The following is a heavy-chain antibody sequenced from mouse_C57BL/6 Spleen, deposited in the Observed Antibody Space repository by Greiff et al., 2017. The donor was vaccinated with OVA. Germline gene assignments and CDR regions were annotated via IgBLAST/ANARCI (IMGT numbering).Heavy chain of an antibody. J-gene: IGHJ2*01. D-gene: IGHD2-3*01. Sequence: QVQLQQPGAELVRPGSSVKLSCKASGYTFTSYWMDWVKQRPGQGLAWIGNIYPSDSETHYNQKFKDKATLTVDKSSSTAYMQLSSLTSEDSAVYYCAREGYDGYYLWGQGTTLTVAS. CDR3: AREGYDGYYL. V-gene: IGHV1-61*01. CDR2: IYPSDSET. CDR1: GYTFTSYW.